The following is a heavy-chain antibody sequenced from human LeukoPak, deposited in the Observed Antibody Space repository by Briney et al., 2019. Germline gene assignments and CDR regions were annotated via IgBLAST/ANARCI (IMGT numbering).Heavy chain of an antibody. V-gene: IGHV1-46*01. CDR2: INPSGGST. J-gene: IGHJ5*02. Sequence: ASVKVSCKASGGTFSSYAISWVRQAPGQGLEWMGIINPSGGSTSYAQKFQGRVTMTRDMSTSTVYMELSSLRSEDTAVYYCAREGGHEQWLPYNWFDPWGQGTLVTVSS. D-gene: IGHD6-19*01. CDR1: GGTFSSYA. CDR3: AREGGHEQWLPYNWFDP.